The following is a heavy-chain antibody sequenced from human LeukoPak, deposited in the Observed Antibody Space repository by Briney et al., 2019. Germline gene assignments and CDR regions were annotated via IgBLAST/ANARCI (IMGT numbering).Heavy chain of an antibody. Sequence: GGSLRLSCAASGFTFSSYDMHWVRQATGKGLEWVSAIGTAGDTYYPGSVKGRFTISRGNAKNSLYLQMNSLRAGDTAVYYCARASSHYGMDVWGQGTTVTVSS. CDR1: GFTFSSYD. CDR2: IGTAGDT. V-gene: IGHV3-13*01. J-gene: IGHJ6*02. CDR3: ARASSHYGMDV.